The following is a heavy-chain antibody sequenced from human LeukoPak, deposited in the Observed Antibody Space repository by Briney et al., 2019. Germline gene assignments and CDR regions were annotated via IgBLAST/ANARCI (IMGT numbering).Heavy chain of an antibody. CDR1: GGSISGYY. J-gene: IGHJ4*02. V-gene: IGHV4-4*07. CDR3: ARGRSLYFDY. Sequence: PSETLSLTCIVSGGSISGYYWNWIRQPAGKGLEWIGRIYTNVITNYNPSLKSRVTMSVDTSKNQFSLMLSSVTAADTAVYYCARGRSLYFDYWGQGTLVTASS. CDR2: IYTNVIT.